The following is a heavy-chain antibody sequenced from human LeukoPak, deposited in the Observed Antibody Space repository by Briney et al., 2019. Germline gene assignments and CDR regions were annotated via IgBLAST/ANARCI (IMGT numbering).Heavy chain of an antibody. Sequence: GASVKGSCKASGGTFSSYAISWVRQAPGQGLEWMGRIIPILGIANYAQKFQGRVTITADKSTSTAYMELSSLRSEDTAVYYCARDWYGDYGYSQHWGQGTLVTVSS. J-gene: IGHJ1*01. CDR3: ARDWYGDYGYSQH. D-gene: IGHD4-17*01. V-gene: IGHV1-69*04. CDR1: GGTFSSYA. CDR2: IIPILGIA.